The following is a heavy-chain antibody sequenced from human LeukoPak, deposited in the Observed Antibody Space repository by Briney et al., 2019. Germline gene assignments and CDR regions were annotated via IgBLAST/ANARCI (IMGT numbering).Heavy chain of an antibody. CDR3: ARDTLTGGFDY. Sequence: SETLSLTCAVYGGSFSGYYWSWIRQPPGKGLEWIGEINHSGSTNYNPSLKSRVTMSVDTSKNQFSLKLSSVTAADTAVYYCARDTLTGGFDYWDQGTLVTVSS. V-gene: IGHV4-34*01. J-gene: IGHJ4*02. CDR1: GGSFSGYY. CDR2: INHSGST. D-gene: IGHD3-16*01.